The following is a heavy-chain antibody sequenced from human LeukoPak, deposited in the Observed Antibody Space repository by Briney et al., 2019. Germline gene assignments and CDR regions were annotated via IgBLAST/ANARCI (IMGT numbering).Heavy chain of an antibody. J-gene: IGHJ4*02. Sequence: PGGSLRLSCVASGFSFRSYAMHWVRQAPGKGLEWVAVVSTDGSDKHYADSVKGRFTISRDNSKNTLFLQMNTLRNDDTAVYYCAKGRITMIVVVITLPDYWGQGTLVTVSS. D-gene: IGHD3-22*01. CDR3: AKGRITMIVVVITLPDY. CDR2: VSTDGSDK. V-gene: IGHV3-30*04. CDR1: GFSFRSYA.